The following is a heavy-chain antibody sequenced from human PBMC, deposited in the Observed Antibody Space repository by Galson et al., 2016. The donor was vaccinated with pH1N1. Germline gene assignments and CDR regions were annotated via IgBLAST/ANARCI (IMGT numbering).Heavy chain of an antibody. CDR1: GGTFSDSP. Sequence: SVKVSCKASGGTFSDSPISWVRQAPGQGLEWMGGIIPLFGTTNYAQKFRGRVTITADESTSTAYMELSSLRYEDTAVYYCARDLGVVPAATSWFDPWGQGTLVNVSS. CDR3: ARDLGVVPAATSWFDP. V-gene: IGHV1-69*13. D-gene: IGHD2-2*01. J-gene: IGHJ5*02. CDR2: IIPLFGTT.